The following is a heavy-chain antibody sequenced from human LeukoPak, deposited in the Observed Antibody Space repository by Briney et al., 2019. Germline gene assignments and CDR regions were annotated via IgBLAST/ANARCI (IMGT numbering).Heavy chain of an antibody. CDR3: ARLHYCSSTSCSPPVYYYYMDV. CDR2: IYYSGST. D-gene: IGHD2-2*01. J-gene: IGHJ6*03. Sequence: PSETLSLTCTVSGGSISSSSYYWGWIRQPPGKGREWIGSIYYSGSTYYNPSLKSRVTISVDTSKNQFSLKLSSVTAADTAVYYCARLHYCSSTSCSPPVYYYYMDVWGKGTTVTISS. V-gene: IGHV4-39*07. CDR1: GGSISSSSYY.